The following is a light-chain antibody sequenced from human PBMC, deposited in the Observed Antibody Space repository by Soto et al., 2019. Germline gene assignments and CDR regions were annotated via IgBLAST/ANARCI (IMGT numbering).Light chain of an antibody. Sequence: QSVLTQPASESGSPGQSITISCTGTSSDVGSYNLVSWYRQHPGKAPKLMIYEVTKRPSGISNRFSGSKSGNTASLTISGLQAEDEADYYCCSYAGSSTFVVFGGGTKLTVL. V-gene: IGLV2-23*02. J-gene: IGLJ2*01. CDR3: CSYAGSSTFVV. CDR2: EVT. CDR1: SSDVGSYNL.